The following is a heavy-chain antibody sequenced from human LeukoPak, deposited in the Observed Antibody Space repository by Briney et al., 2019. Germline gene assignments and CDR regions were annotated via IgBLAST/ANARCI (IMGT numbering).Heavy chain of an antibody. J-gene: IGHJ4*02. CDR3: ATASTVTTKDGY. CDR2: ISGSTGNT. D-gene: IGHD4-17*01. V-gene: IGHV3-23*01. CDR1: GFTFSSYA. Sequence: GGSLRLSCAASGFTFSSYAMSWVRQAPAKGLEWVSVISGSTGNTYYADSVKGRFTISRDNSKNTLYLQMNSLRAEDTAVYYCATASTVTTKDGYWGQGTLVTVSS.